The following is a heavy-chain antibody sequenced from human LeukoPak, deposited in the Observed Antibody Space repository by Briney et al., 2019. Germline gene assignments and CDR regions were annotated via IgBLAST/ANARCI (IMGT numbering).Heavy chain of an antibody. Sequence: PSETLSLTCAVSGGSISSSNWWSWVRQPPGKGLEWIGEIYHSGSTNYNPSLKSRVTISVDTSKNQFSLKLSSVTAADTAVYYCARDRKCSSTSCYGGYSWFDPWGQGTLVTVSS. CDR1: GGSISSSNW. V-gene: IGHV4-4*02. CDR3: ARDRKCSSTSCYGGYSWFDP. D-gene: IGHD2-2*01. J-gene: IGHJ5*02. CDR2: IYHSGST.